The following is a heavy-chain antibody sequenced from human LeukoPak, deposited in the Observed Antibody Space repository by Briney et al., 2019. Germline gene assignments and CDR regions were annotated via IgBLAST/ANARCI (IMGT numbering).Heavy chain of an antibody. CDR1: GFTFSDYY. J-gene: IGHJ4*02. CDR3: ARGYFVWMIDY. D-gene: IGHD3-9*01. V-gene: IGHV3-11*04. Sequence: RGSLRLSCAASGFTFSDYYMSWIRQAPGKGLERVSYISSSGSIIYYADSVKGRFTISRDNAKNSLYLQMNSLRAEDTAVYYCARGYFVWMIDYWGQGTLVTVS. CDR2: ISSSGSII.